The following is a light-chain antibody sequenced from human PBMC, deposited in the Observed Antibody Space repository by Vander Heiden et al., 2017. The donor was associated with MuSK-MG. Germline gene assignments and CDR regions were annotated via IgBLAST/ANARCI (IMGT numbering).Light chain of an antibody. CDR2: DAS. CDR1: QSVSSY. Sequence: EIVLPQSSATLSLSPGERPTLSCRASQSVSSYLAWYQQKPGQAPRLLSYDASNRATGIPARFSGSGSGTDFTLTISSLEPEDFAVYYCQQRSNWPPYTFGQGTKLEIK. J-gene: IGKJ2*01. CDR3: QQRSNWPPYT. V-gene: IGKV3-11*01.